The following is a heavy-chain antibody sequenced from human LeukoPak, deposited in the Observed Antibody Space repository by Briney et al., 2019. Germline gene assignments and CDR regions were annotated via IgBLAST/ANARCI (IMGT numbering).Heavy chain of an antibody. V-gene: IGHV3-30*03. D-gene: IGHD2-2*01. J-gene: IGHJ6*02. CDR3: ARDGAVVVPAAISGLMDV. CDR2: ISYDGSNK. Sequence: GGSLRLSCAASGFTFSSYSMNWVRQAPGKGLEWVAVISYDGSNKYYADSVKGRFTISRDNSKNTLYLQMNSLRAEDTAVYYCARDGAVVVPAAISGLMDVWGQGTTVTVSS. CDR1: GFTFSSYS.